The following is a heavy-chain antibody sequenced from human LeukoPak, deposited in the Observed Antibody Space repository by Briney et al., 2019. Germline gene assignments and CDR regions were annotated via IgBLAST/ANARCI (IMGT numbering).Heavy chain of an antibody. J-gene: IGHJ4*02. V-gene: IGHV3-30*18. CDR2: ISYDGSNK. D-gene: IGHD3-22*01. CDR3: AKDRYDSSGYYFFFDY. CDR1: GFTFSSYG. Sequence: PGRSLRPSCAASGFTFSSYGMHWVRQAPGKGLEWVAVISYDGSNKYYADSVKGRFTISRDNSKNTLYLQMNSLRAEDTAVYYCAKDRYDSSGYYFFFDYWGQGTLVTVSS.